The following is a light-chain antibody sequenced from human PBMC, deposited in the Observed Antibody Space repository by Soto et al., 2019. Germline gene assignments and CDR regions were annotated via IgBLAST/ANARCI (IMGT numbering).Light chain of an antibody. J-gene: IGKJ2*01. CDR3: KQCNILPDT. CDR2: DAS. Sequence: EIVMTQSPGTLSVSPGERATLFCRASQSVRSSLAWYQQKPGQAPRLFIYDASTRATGVPARFSGSGSGTEFTLKISSLQTEDVAIYYCKQCNILPDTFGQGT. CDR1: QSVRSS. V-gene: IGKV3-15*01.